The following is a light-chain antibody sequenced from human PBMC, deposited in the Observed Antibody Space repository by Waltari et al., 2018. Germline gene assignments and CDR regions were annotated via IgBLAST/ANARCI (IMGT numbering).Light chain of an antibody. CDR2: QDF. Sequence: SYELTQPPSVSVSPGQTATITCSGDTLEDQYVCWYQQRPGQSPLLVIFQDFKRPSGITERFSGSNSGQTATLTISGTQAIDEADYYCQALDSSRNAVIFGGGTKLTVL. CDR3: QALDSSRNAVI. CDR1: TLEDQY. J-gene: IGLJ2*01. V-gene: IGLV3-1*01.